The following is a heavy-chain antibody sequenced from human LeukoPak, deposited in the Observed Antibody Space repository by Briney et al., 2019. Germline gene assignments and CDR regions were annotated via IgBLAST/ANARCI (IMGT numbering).Heavy chain of an antibody. D-gene: IGHD3-22*01. CDR2: ISGSGGST. CDR1: GFTFSSYA. Sequence: PGGSLRLSCAASGFTFSSYAMSWVRQAPGKGLEWVSAISGSGGSTYYADSVKGRFTISRGNSKNTLYLQMNSLRAEDTAVYYCAKGDYYDSSGYIDYWGQGTLVTVSS. J-gene: IGHJ4*02. V-gene: IGHV3-23*01. CDR3: AKGDYYDSSGYIDY.